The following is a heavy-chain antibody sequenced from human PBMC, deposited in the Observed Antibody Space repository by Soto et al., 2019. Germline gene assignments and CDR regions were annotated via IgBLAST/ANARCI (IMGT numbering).Heavy chain of an antibody. CDR1: GFILSDCV. J-gene: IGHJ6*03. CDR2: ISSSSSVI. V-gene: IGHV3-48*01. CDR3: ARALSWGSNWYYYMDV. Sequence: EVQLVESGGGLVQPGGSLRLSCATSGFILSDCVMNWVRQAPGKGLEWVSYISSSSSVIDYADSVKGRFTVSRDNARNSLYLQMNSLRAEDTAEYYCARALSWGSNWYYYMDVWGKGTTVTVSS. D-gene: IGHD7-27*01.